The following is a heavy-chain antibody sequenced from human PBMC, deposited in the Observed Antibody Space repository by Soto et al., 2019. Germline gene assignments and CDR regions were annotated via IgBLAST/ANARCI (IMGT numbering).Heavy chain of an antibody. CDR3: ARAHGDVWFDP. Sequence: VELQESGPGLVKPSETLSLTCTVSGGSFSGYNWAWIWQPPGKGLEWIGYIFDSGTTNFKSSLRGRVAISLDKFKNQFSLQLTSVTAADTAISYCARAHGDVWFDPWGQGVLVIVSS. V-gene: IGHV4-59*01. CDR1: GGSFSGYN. CDR2: IFDSGTT. J-gene: IGHJ5*02.